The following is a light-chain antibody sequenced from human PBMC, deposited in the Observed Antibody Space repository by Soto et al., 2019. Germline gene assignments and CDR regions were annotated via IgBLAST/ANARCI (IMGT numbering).Light chain of an antibody. V-gene: IGKV3-20*01. CDR2: DAS. CDR3: QQYGSSPIT. Sequence: LSQSPATLSLSPGERATLSCRASQTVSSYLLWYQQKRGQAPRLLIYDASNRATGIPARFSGSGSGTDFTLTISRLEPEDFAVYYCQQYGSSPITFGQGTRLEI. J-gene: IGKJ5*01. CDR1: QTVSSY.